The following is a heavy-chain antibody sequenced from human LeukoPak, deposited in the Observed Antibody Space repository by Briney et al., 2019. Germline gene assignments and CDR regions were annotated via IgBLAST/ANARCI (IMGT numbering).Heavy chain of an antibody. CDR2: ISSSGTYT. D-gene: IGHD1-26*01. Sequence: QTGGSLILSCAASGFSFSDYYMTWIRQAPGKGLEWVSYISSSGTYTNYADSVKGRFTISRDNAKNSLYLQMNSLSAEDTAVYYCAKIAGTYSPDYWGQGTLVTVSS. CDR1: GFSFSDYY. CDR3: AKIAGTYSPDY. V-gene: IGHV3-11*06. J-gene: IGHJ4*02.